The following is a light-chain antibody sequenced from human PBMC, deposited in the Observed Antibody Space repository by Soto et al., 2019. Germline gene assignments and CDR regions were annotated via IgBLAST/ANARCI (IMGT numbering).Light chain of an antibody. CDR1: SSDVGSYNL. Sequence: QSALTQPASVSGSPGQSITISCTGTSSDVGSYNLVSWYQQHPGKAPKLMIYEGSKRPSGVSNRFSGSKSGNTASLTISGLQAEDAADYYCCSSAGSSTAVVFGGGTKLTVL. CDR2: EGS. V-gene: IGLV2-23*01. J-gene: IGLJ2*01. CDR3: CSSAGSSTAVV.